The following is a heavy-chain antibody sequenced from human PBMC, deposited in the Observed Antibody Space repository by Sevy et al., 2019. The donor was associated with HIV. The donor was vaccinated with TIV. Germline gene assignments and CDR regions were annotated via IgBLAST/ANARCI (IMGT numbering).Heavy chain of an antibody. V-gene: IGHV3-7*01. CDR1: GFTFHTFW. CDR3: ARRYFDV. J-gene: IGHJ4*02. CDR2: IRQDGNEI. Sequence: GESLKISCAASGFTFHTFWMQWVRQAPGKGLEWVANIRQDGNEIYYADSVKGRFTISRDNAMQSLYLEMNNLRVEDSGSGYCARRYFDVWGQGTLVTVSS.